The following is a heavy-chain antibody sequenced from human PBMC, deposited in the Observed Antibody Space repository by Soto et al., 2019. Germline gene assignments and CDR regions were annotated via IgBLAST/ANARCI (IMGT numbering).Heavy chain of an antibody. CDR2: ISGSGGST. Sequence: EVQLLESGGGLVQPGGSLRLSCAASGFTFSSYAMSWVRQAPGKGLEWVSAISGSGGSTYYADSVKGRFTISRDSSKNTLYLQMNSLRAEDTAVYYCAKCSADSGWYDGIDYWGQGTLVTVSS. CDR3: AKCSADSGWYDGIDY. D-gene: IGHD6-19*01. CDR1: GFTFSSYA. J-gene: IGHJ4*02. V-gene: IGHV3-23*01.